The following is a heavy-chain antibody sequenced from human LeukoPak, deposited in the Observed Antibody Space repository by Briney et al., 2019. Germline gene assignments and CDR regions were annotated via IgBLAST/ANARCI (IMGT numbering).Heavy chain of an antibody. Sequence: GGSLRLSCAASGFTFSDYYMSWIRQAPGKGLEWVSYISSSGSTIYYVDSVKGRFTISRDNAKNSLYLQMNSLRAEDTAVYYCARDLPDPYDSSGYYPDYWGQGTLVTVSS. D-gene: IGHD3-22*01. J-gene: IGHJ4*02. CDR2: ISSSGSTI. V-gene: IGHV3-11*01. CDR3: ARDLPDPYDSSGYYPDY. CDR1: GFTFSDYY.